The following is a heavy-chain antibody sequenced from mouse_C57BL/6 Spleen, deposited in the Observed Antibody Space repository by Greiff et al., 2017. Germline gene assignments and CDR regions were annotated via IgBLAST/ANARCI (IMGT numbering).Heavy chain of an antibody. CDR2: IYPGDGDT. V-gene: IGHV1-82*01. D-gene: IGHD3-2*02. J-gene: IGHJ2*01. Sequence: QVQLQQSGPELVKPGASVKISCKASGYAFSSSWMNWVKQRPGKGLEWIGRIYPGDGDTNYNGKFKGKATLTADKSSSTAYMQLSSLTSEDSAVYVCAGSGSSGAFDYWGQGTTLTVSS. CDR1: GYAFSSSW. CDR3: AGSGSSGAFDY.